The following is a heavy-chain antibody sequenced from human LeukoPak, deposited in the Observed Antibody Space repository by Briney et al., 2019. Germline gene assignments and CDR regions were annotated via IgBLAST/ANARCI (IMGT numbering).Heavy chain of an antibody. CDR1: GYTLTELS. D-gene: IGHD3-22*01. CDR3: ARGDYYDSSGYYYY. J-gene: IGHJ4*02. CDR2: MNPNSGNT. V-gene: IGHV1-8*01. Sequence: ASVKVSCKVSGYTLTELSMHWVRQATGQGLEWMGWMNPNSGNTGYAQKFQGRVTMTRNTSISTAYMELSSLRSEDTAVYYCARGDYYDSSGYYYYWGQGTLVTVSS.